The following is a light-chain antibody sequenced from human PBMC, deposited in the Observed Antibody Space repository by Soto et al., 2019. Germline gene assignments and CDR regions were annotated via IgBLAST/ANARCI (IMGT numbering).Light chain of an antibody. J-gene: IGLJ1*01. CDR2: SND. V-gene: IGLV1-44*01. CDR1: NSDIGSHS. CDR3: SSYTSSSTDV. Sequence: QSALTQPPSASGTPGQTVTISCSGSNSDIGSHSVDWYQQFPGTTPRLLINSNDQRPSGVPDRFSGSKSGTSASLAISGLQSEDEADYYCSSYTSSSTDVFGTGTKVTVL.